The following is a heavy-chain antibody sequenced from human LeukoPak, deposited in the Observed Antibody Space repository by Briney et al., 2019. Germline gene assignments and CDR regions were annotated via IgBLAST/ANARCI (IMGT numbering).Heavy chain of an antibody. CDR3: ATGAASSGWLSNDH. Sequence: PGGSLRLSCVASGFAFSSLSMSWVRQAPGKGLEWVSDISASADNTHYADSVKGRFIIFRDNSKNTVFLQMNSLTVEDTAVYYCATGAASSGWLSNDHWGPGTLVSVSS. CDR1: GFAFSSLS. V-gene: IGHV3-23*01. D-gene: IGHD6-19*01. J-gene: IGHJ4*02. CDR2: ISASADNT.